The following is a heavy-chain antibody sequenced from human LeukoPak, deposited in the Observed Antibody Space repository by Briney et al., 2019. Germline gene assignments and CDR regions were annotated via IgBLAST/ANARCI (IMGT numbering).Heavy chain of an antibody. CDR2: IIPIFGTA. J-gene: IGHJ6*03. CDR1: GGTFSSYA. Sequence: VASVKVSCKASGGTFSSYAISWVRQAPGQGLEWMGGIIPIFGTANYAQKFQGRVTITADKSTSTAYMELSSLRSEDTAVYYCARVVTATNYYYYYMDVWGKGTTVTVSS. V-gene: IGHV1-69*06. CDR3: ARVVTATNYYYYYMDV. D-gene: IGHD2-21*02.